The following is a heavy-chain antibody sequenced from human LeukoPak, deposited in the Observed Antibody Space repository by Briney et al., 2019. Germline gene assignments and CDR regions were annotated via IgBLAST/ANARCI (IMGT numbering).Heavy chain of an antibody. V-gene: IGHV4-4*07. J-gene: IGHJ6*03. CDR2: IYTSGST. CDR3: ARDRPLYCSSTSCYKEDYYYYYMDV. D-gene: IGHD2-2*02. CDR1: GGSISSYY. Sequence: SETLSLTCTGSGGSISSYYWSWVRQPAGKGLEWIGRIYTSGSTNYNPSLKSRVTMSVDTSKNQFSLKLSSVTAADTAVYYCARDRPLYCSSTSCYKEDYYYYYMDVWGKGTTVTVSS.